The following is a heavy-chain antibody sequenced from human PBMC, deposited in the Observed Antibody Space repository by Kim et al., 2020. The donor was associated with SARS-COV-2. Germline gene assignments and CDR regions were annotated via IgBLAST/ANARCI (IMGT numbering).Heavy chain of an antibody. Sequence: ASVKVSCKASGYTFTSYGISWVRQAPGQGLEWMGWICAYNGNTNYAQKLQGRVTMTTDTSTSTAYMELRSLRSDDTAVDYCARDAGGPAYSCSREGAADYCGQGTLVTVSS. J-gene: IGHJ4*02. CDR1: GYTFTSYG. CDR2: ICAYNGNT. V-gene: IGHV1-18*04. D-gene: IGHD6-13*01. CDR3: ARDAGGPAYSCSREGAADY.